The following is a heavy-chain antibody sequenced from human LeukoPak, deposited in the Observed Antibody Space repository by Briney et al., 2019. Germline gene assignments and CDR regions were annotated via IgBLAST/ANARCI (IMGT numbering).Heavy chain of an antibody. V-gene: IGHV5-10-1*01. Sequence: KPGESLRISCKGSGYSFPNYWITWVRQMPGKGLEWMGRIDPSDSYTNYSPSFQGHVTISADKSISTAYLQWSSLTASDTAMYYCARHGYYGSGSYYSFDYWGREPWSPSPQ. D-gene: IGHD3-10*01. J-gene: IGHJ4*02. CDR2: IDPSDSYT. CDR3: ARHGYYGSGSYYSFDY. CDR1: GYSFPNYW.